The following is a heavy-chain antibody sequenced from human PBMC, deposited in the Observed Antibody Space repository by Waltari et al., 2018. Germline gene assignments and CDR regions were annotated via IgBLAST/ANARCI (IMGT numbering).Heavy chain of an antibody. D-gene: IGHD7-27*01. J-gene: IGHJ5*02. V-gene: IGHV4-34*01. CDR2: INHSGST. CDR3: ARRNWGVGFDP. CDR1: GGPFIGSY. Sequence: QVQLQQWGAGLLKPSETLSLTCAASGGPFIGSYWSWIRPPPGTGLEWIGEINHSGSTNYNPSLKSRVTISVDTSKTQFSLKLSSVTAADTAVYYCARRNWGVGFDPWGQGTLVTVSS.